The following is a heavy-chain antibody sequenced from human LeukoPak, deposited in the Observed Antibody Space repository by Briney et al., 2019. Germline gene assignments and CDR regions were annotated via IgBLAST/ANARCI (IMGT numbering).Heavy chain of an antibody. D-gene: IGHD4-17*01. CDR1: GFTFSDHC. CDR2: TRNKANSYTT. V-gene: IGHV3-72*01. Sequence: HPGGSLRLPCAASGFTFSDHCMDWVRQAPGKGLEWVGRTRNKANSYTTEYAASVKGRFTISRDDSKNSLYLQMNSLKTEDTAVYYCARGRVTTLYYFDYWGQGTLVTVSS. J-gene: IGHJ4*02. CDR3: ARGRVTTLYYFDY.